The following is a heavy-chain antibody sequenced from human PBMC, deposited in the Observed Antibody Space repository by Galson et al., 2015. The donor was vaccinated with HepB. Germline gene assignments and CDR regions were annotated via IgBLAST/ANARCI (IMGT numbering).Heavy chain of an antibody. CDR3: ARLAYGGSGSYYPPALLDY. CDR1: GSSFTSYW. CDR2: IYPGDSDT. J-gene: IGHJ4*02. V-gene: IGHV5-51*01. D-gene: IGHD3-10*01. Sequence: QSGAEVKKPGESLKISCKGSGSSFTSYWIGWVRQMPGKGLEWMGIIYPGDSDTRYSPSFQGQVTISADKSISTAYLQWSSLKASDTAMYYCARLAYGGSGSYYPPALLDYWGQGTLVTVSS.